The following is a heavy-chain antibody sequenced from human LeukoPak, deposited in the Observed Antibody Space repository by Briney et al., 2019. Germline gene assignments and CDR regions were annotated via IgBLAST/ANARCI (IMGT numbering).Heavy chain of an antibody. CDR3: ARLVFDPSGYIDAFDI. J-gene: IGHJ3*02. V-gene: IGHV1-18*04. D-gene: IGHD5-12*01. CDR1: GYTFTGYF. CDR2: ISAYNGNT. Sequence: GASVTVSCMASGYTFTGYFVHWVRQAPGQGLEWMGWISAYNGNTNYAQKLQGRVTMTTDTSTSTAYMELRSLRSDDTAVYYCARLVFDPSGYIDAFDIWGQGTMVTVSS.